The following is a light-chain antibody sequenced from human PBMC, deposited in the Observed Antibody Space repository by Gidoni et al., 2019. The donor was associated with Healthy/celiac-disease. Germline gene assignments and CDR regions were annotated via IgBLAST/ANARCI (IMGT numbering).Light chain of an antibody. V-gene: IGKV3-20*01. CDR1: QSVSSSY. CDR2: GAS. J-gene: IGKJ3*01. CDR3: QQYGSPFT. Sequence: GERATLSCRASQSVSSSYLAWYQQKPGQAPRLLIYGASSRATGIPDRFSGSGSRTDFTLTISRLEPEEFAVYYCQQYGSPFTFGPGTKVDIK.